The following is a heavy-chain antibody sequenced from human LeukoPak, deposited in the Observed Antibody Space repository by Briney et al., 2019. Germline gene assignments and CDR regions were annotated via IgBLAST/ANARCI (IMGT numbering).Heavy chain of an antibody. CDR2: IWYDGSNK. J-gene: IGHJ4*02. V-gene: IGHV3-33*01. CDR3: ESDPHPH. Sequence: PGRSLRLSCAASGFTFSSYGMHWVRQAPGKGLEWVAVIWYDGSNKYYADSVKGRFTISRDNSKNTLYLQMNSLRVEDTVVSYCESDPHPHWGRETLVTVSS. CDR1: GFTFSSYG.